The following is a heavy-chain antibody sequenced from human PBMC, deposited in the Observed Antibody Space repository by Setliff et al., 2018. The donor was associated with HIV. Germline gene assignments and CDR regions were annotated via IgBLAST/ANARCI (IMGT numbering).Heavy chain of an antibody. CDR2: IITIFGTT. V-gene: IGHV1-69*06. Sequence: SVKVSCKASGGTFSSYAVSWVRQAPGQGLEWMGRIITIFGTTNYAQKFQGRVTITADKSTSTAYMELSSLRSEDTAVYYCARDPGEGGGGFLEWTIGYYYYMDVWGKGTTVTVSS. CDR1: GGTFSSYA. J-gene: IGHJ6*03. D-gene: IGHD3-3*01. CDR3: ARDPGEGGGGFLEWTIGYYYYMDV.